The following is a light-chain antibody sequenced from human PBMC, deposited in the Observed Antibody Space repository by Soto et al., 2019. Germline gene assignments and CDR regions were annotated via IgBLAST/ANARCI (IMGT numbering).Light chain of an antibody. CDR1: PSLSSTY. J-gene: IGKJ1*01. CDR3: QQYGRTPLT. CDR2: GAS. Sequence: EIVLTQSPGTLSLSPGERATLSCRASPSLSSTYLAWYQQKPGQAPRLLIYGASSRAIGIPDRFSGSGSGTDFTLTISRLEPEDVAVYYCQQYGRTPLTFGQGTKVEI. V-gene: IGKV3-20*01.